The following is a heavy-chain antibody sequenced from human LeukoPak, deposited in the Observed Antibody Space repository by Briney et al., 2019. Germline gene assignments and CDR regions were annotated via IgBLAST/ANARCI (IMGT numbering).Heavy chain of an antibody. CDR3: AKDYYYGSAAVFDY. CDR2: IYSGGRT. Sequence: GGSLRLSCAASGFTVSSNDMSWVRQAPGKGLEWVSVIYSGGRTFYADSVKGRFTISRDNSKNTLYLQMNSLRAEDTAVYYCAKDYYYGSAAVFDYWGQGTLVTVSS. V-gene: IGHV3-53*01. D-gene: IGHD3-22*01. J-gene: IGHJ4*02. CDR1: GFTVSSND.